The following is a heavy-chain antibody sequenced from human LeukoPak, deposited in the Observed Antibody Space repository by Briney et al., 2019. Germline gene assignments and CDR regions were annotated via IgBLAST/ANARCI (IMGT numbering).Heavy chain of an antibody. CDR3: AKDRSIGTYYTFDH. Sequence: GGSLRLSCAASGFTFSSYSMNWVRQAPGKGLEWVLSISSSSSYIYYADSVKGRFTVSRDNSKNSLYLQMSSLTAADTAVYYCAKDRSIGTYYTFDHWGQGTLVTVSS. J-gene: IGHJ4*02. D-gene: IGHD1-26*01. V-gene: IGHV3-21*04. CDR2: ISSSSSYI. CDR1: GFTFSSYS.